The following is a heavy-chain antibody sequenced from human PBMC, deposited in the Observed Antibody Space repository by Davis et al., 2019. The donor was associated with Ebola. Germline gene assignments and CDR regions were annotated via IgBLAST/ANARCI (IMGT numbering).Heavy chain of an antibody. CDR3: ARGQAYYYYGMDV. V-gene: IGHV3-72*01. CDR1: GFTFSDHY. Sequence: GESLKISCAASGFTFSDHYMDWVRQAPGKGLEWVGRTRNKANSYTTEYAASVKGRFTISRDDSKNSLYLQMNSLKTEDTAVYYCARGQAYYYYGMDVWGQGTTVTVSS. CDR2: TRNKANSYTT. J-gene: IGHJ6*02.